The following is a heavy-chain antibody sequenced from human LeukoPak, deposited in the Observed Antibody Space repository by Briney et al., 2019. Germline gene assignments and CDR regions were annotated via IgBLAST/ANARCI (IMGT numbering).Heavy chain of an antibody. CDR3: ARWTVYYGDYDY. CDR1: GGSISSSSYY. D-gene: IGHD4-17*01. Sequence: SETLSLTCTVSGGSISSSSYYWGWIRQPPGKGLEWIGSIYYSGSTNYNPSLKSRVTISVDTSKNQFSLKLSSVTAADTAVYYCARWTVYYGDYDYWGQGTLVTVSS. J-gene: IGHJ4*02. V-gene: IGHV4-39*07. CDR2: IYYSGST.